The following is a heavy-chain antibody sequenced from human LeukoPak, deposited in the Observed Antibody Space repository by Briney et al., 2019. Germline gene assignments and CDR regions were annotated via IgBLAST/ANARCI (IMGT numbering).Heavy chain of an antibody. CDR3: ARRAAAGTSCDSY. V-gene: IGHV1-18*01. D-gene: IGHD6-13*01. J-gene: IGHJ4*02. CDR2: ISAYNGNT. Sequence: ASVKVSCKASGYTFTSYGISWVRHAPGQGLEWMGWISAYNGNTNYAQKLQGRVTMTTDTSTSTAYTELRSLRSDDTAVYYCARRAAAGTSCDSYWGQGTLVTVSS. CDR1: GYTFTSYG.